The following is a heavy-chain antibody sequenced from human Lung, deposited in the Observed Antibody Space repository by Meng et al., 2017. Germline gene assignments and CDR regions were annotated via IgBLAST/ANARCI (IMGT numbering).Heavy chain of an antibody. CDR1: GGSFSDYY. CDR3: ARGPTTMAHDFDY. Sequence: VQFQQWGDGLLKPSETLSLSCVVSGGSFSDYYWSWIRQPPGKGLEWIGEINHSGSTNYNPSLESRATISVDTSQNNLSLKLSSVTAADSAVYYCARGPTTMAHDFDYWGQGTLVTVSS. J-gene: IGHJ4*02. CDR2: INHSGST. D-gene: IGHD4-11*01. V-gene: IGHV4-34*01.